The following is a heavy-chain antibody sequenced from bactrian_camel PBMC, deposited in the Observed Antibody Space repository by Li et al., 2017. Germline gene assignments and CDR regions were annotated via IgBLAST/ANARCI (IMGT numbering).Heavy chain of an antibody. J-gene: IGHJ4*01. CDR2: ISNGNGIP. CDR1: GFYFRTYG. D-gene: IGHD2*01. V-gene: IGHV3S31*01. CDR3: ATDASSAGYNYSGRTEYKY. Sequence: VQLVESGGGLVQPGGSLRLSCVASGFYFRTYGMSWVRQAPGKGREWVSSISNGNGIPYYADSVKGRFTISRDNAKNTLYLQLDSLRTEDTVTYYCATDASSAGYNYSGRTEYKYWGQGTQVTVS.